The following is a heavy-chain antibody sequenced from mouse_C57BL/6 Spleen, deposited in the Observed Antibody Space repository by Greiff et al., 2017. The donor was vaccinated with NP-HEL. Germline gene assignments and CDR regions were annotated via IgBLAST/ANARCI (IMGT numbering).Heavy chain of an antibody. CDR1: GYTFTDYE. CDR2: IDPETGGT. V-gene: IGHV1-15*01. D-gene: IGHD1-1*01. J-gene: IGHJ4*01. Sequence: VQLQQSGAELVRPGASVTLSCKASGYTFTDYEMHWVKQTPVHGLEWIGAIDPETGGTAYNQKFKGKAILTADKSSSTAYMELRSLTSEDSAVYCCTRANYYDYWGQGTSVTVSS. CDR3: TRANYYDY.